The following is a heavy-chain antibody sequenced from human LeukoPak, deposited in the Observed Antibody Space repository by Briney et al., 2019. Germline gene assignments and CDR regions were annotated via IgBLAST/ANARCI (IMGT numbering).Heavy chain of an antibody. Sequence: WVSLRLSCAASGFSFGSYGMHWVRQAPGKGLEWVAVIRYDGGSRVHADSVKGRFTISRENSKNTLYLQMNSLRAEDTAVYYCAREGQSIAFDYWGQGTLGTLSS. CDR1: GFSFGSYG. CDR3: AREGQSIAFDY. CDR2: IRYDGGSR. J-gene: IGHJ4*02. D-gene: IGHD6-6*01. V-gene: IGHV3-33*01.